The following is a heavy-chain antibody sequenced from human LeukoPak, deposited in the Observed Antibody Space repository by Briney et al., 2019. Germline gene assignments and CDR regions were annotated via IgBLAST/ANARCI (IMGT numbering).Heavy chain of an antibody. V-gene: IGHV1-18*01. J-gene: IGHJ6*02. Sequence: ASVKVSCTASGYTFTSYAISWVRQAPGQGLEWMGWITAYNGNTVYAPKFQDRVTMTTDTSTDTSSMEVRSLTSDDTAVYYCARDVIPARTVGSGTYDETYFYYYAMDVWGPGTTVIVSS. CDR2: ITAYNGNT. CDR1: GYTFTSYA. CDR3: ARDVIPARTVGSGTYDETYFYYYAMDV. D-gene: IGHD3-10*01.